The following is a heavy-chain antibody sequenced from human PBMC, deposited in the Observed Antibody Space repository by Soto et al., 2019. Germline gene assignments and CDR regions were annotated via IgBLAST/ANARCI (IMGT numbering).Heavy chain of an antibody. V-gene: IGHV4-4*07. J-gene: IGHJ5*02. CDR3: ARGPPFDP. CDR2: VYTSGST. CDR1: GGSINNYY. Sequence: SETLSLTCTVSGGSINNYYWSWIRQPAGKGLEWIGRVYTSGSTNYNPSLKSRVTMSVDTSNNQFSLRVSSVTAADTATYYCARGPPFDPWGQGTLVTVSS.